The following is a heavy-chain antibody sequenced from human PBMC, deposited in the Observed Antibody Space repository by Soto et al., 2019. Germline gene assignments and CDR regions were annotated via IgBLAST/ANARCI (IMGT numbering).Heavy chain of an antibody. D-gene: IGHD3-10*01. J-gene: IGHJ4*02. CDR1: GYTFTSYD. V-gene: IGHV1-8*01. CDR2: MNPNSGNT. CDR3: ARDRSSGSYPYPNY. Sequence: QVQLVQSGAEVKKPGASVKVSCKASGYTFTSYDINWVRQATGQGLEWMGWMNPNSGNTGYAQKFPVRVTMTRHTSISTAYMQLSSLRSEDTAVYYCARDRSSGSYPYPNYWGQGTLVSVSS.